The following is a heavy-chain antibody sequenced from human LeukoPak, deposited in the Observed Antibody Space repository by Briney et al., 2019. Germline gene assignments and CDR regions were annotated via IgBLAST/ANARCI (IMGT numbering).Heavy chain of an antibody. D-gene: IGHD3-10*01. CDR2: IIPIFGTA. V-gene: IGHV1-69*13. CDR3: ARAPDSFGSGSFQTLYYYYYMDV. CDR1: GGTFSSYA. Sequence: GASVKVSCKASGGTFSSYAISWVRQAPGQGLEWMGGIIPIFGTANYAQKFQGRVTITADESTSTAYMELTSLRSEDTAVYYCARAPDSFGSGSFQTLYYYYYMDVWGKGTTVTVSS. J-gene: IGHJ6*03.